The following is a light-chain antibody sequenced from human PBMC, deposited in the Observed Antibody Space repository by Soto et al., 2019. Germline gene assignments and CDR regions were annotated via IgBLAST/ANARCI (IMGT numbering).Light chain of an antibody. CDR1: SSDVGGYNY. V-gene: IGLV2-14*01. Sequence: QSALTQPASVSGSPGQSFTISCTGTSSDVGGYNYVSWYQQHPGKAPKLMIYDVSNRPSGVSNRFSDSKSGNTASLTISGLQAEDEADYYCSSYTSSSRVFGGGTKLTVL. CDR3: SSYTSSSRV. J-gene: IGLJ2*01. CDR2: DVS.